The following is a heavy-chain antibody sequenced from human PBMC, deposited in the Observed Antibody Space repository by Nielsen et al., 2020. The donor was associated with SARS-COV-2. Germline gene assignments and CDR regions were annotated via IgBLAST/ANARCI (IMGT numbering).Heavy chain of an antibody. D-gene: IGHD5-12*01. CDR2: INPNSGGT. CDR1: GYTFTGYY. V-gene: IGHV1-2*02. Sequence: ASVKVSCKASGYTFTGYYMHWVRQAPGQGLEWMGWINPNSGGTNYAQKFQGRVTMTRDTSISTAYMELSRLRSDDTAVYYCATQGGYDNYYYYGMDVWGQGTTVTVSS. J-gene: IGHJ6*02. CDR3: ATQGGYDNYYYYGMDV.